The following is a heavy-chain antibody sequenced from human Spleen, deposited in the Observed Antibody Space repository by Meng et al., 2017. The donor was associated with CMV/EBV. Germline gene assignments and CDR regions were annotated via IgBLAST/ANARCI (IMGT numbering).Heavy chain of an antibody. CDR2: MYPGGIT. CDR1: GFSVSGNY. CDR3: AKEGPNKYGLDV. V-gene: IGHV3-66*02. D-gene: IGHD1/OR15-1a*01. Sequence: GESLKISCAASGFSVSGNYMYWVRQAPGKGLDWVSVMYPGGITSYGDSVKGRFTISRDNSKNTLYLHMERLRSEDTAVYYCAKEGPNKYGLDVWGQGTTVTVSS. J-gene: IGHJ6*02.